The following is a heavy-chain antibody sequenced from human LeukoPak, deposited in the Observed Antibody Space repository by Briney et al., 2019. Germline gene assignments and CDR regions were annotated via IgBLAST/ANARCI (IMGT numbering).Heavy chain of an antibody. CDR2: IRYDGGNK. D-gene: IGHD6-19*01. CDR1: GFTFSSYG. Sequence: PGGSLRLSCAASGFTFSSYGMHWVRQAPGKGLEWVAFIRYDGGNKYYADSVKGRFTISRDNAKNSLSLQMNSLRAEDTAVYYCARDFRAVAESYYYYYMDVWGKGTTVTVSS. V-gene: IGHV3-30*02. J-gene: IGHJ6*03. CDR3: ARDFRAVAESYYYYYMDV.